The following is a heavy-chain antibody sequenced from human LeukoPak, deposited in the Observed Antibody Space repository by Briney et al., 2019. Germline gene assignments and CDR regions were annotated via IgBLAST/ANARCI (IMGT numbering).Heavy chain of an antibody. CDR3: AGARWSLGELSLASIDY. CDR1: GYTFTGYY. V-gene: IGHV1-2*06. D-gene: IGHD3-16*01. J-gene: IGHJ4*02. Sequence: ASVKVSCKASGYTFTGYYMHWVRQAPGQGLEWMGRINPNSGGTDYAQKFQGRVTMTRDTSISTAYMELSRLRSDDTAVYYCAGARWSLGELSLASIDYWGQGTLVTVSS. CDR2: INPNSGGT.